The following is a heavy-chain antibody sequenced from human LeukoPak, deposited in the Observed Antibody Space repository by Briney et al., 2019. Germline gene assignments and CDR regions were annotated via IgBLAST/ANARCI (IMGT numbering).Heavy chain of an antibody. CDR1: GFTFSSYG. CDR2: ISGSGGST. J-gene: IGHJ4*02. CDR3: AKDSYYYDSSARGGFDY. V-gene: IGHV3-23*01. Sequence: PGGSLRLSCAASGFTFSSYGMSWVRQAPGKGLEWVSAISGSGGSTYYADSVKGRFTISRDNSKNTLYLQMNSLRAEDTAVYYCAKDSYYYDSSARGGFDYWGQGTLVTVSS. D-gene: IGHD3-22*01.